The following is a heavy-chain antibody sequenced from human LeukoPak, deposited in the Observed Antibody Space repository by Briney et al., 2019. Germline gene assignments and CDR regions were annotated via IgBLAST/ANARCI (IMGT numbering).Heavy chain of an antibody. Sequence: GESLKISCKGSGYSFTSYWIGWVRQMPGKGLEWMGIIYPSDSDTRYSPSFQGHVTISADKSISTAYLQWSSLKASDTAIYYCARERRRELDYWGQGTLVSVSS. J-gene: IGHJ4*02. CDR2: IYPSDSDT. CDR1: GYSFTSYW. V-gene: IGHV5-51*01. D-gene: IGHD1-7*01. CDR3: ARERRRELDY.